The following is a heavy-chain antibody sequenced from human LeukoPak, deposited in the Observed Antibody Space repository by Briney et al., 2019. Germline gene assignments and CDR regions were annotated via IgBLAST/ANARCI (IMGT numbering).Heavy chain of an antibody. J-gene: IGHJ4*02. CDR3: AKAKKGYCSGGSCPSIDY. Sequence: PGGSLSLSCAASGFTFSSYGMHWVRQAPGKGLEWVAVISYDGSNKYYADSVKDRFTISRDDSKNTLYLQMNSLRAEDTAVYYCAKAKKGYCSGGSCPSIDYWGQGTLVTVSS. V-gene: IGHV3-30*18. CDR1: GFTFSSYG. D-gene: IGHD2-15*01. CDR2: ISYDGSNK.